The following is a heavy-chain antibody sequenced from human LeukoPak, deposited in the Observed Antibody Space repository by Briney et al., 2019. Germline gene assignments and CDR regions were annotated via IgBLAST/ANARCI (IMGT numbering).Heavy chain of an antibody. J-gene: IGHJ5*02. CDR1: GHSISSGSY. D-gene: IGHD3-10*01. CDR2: MYHSGST. CDR3: ARTYYYGSFEKNRFDP. Sequence: SETLSLTCAVSGHSISSGSYWGWIRQPPGKGLDWIGSMYHSGSTLYNPPLMGRVTISVDTSNNHFSLKLSSVTAADTAVYYCARTYYYGSFEKNRFDPWGQGTLVTVSS. V-gene: IGHV4-38-2*01.